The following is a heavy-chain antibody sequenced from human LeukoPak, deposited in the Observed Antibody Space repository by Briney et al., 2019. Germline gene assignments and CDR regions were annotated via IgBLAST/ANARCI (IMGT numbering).Heavy chain of an antibody. D-gene: IGHD1-26*01. CDR2: IYYSGST. CDR3: ARMKVGAHYFDY. Sequence: PSQTLSLTCTVSGGSISSYYWSWIRQPPGKGLEWIGYIYYSGSTNYNPSLKSRVTISVDTSKNQFSLKLSSVTAADTAVYYCARMKVGAHYFDYWGQGTLVTVSS. J-gene: IGHJ4*02. CDR1: GGSISSYY. V-gene: IGHV4-59*01.